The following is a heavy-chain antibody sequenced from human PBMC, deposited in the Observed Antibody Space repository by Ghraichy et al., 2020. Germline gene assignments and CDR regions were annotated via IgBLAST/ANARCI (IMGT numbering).Heavy chain of an antibody. D-gene: IGHD3-3*01. V-gene: IGHV3-7*01. Sequence: GESLNISCAASGFTFSSYWMSWVRQAPGKGLEWVANIKQDGSEKYYVDSVKGRFTISRDNAKNSLYLQMNSLRAEDTAVYYCARDLNYDFWSGYYDEAYYYYGMDVWGQGTTVTVSS. J-gene: IGHJ6*02. CDR1: GFTFSSYW. CDR2: IKQDGSEK. CDR3: ARDLNYDFWSGYYDEAYYYYGMDV.